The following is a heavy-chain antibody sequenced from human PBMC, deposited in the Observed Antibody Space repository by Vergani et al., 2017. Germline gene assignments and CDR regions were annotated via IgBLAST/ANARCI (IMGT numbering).Heavy chain of an antibody. V-gene: IGHV4-59*11. D-gene: IGHD6-13*01. CDR2: IYYSGST. CDR1: GGSISSHY. J-gene: IGHJ6*02. Sequence: QVQLQESGPGLVKPSETLSLTCTVSGGSISSHYWSWIRQPPGKGLEWIGYIYYSGSTNYNPSLKSRVTISVDTSKNQCSLKLSSVTAADTAVYYCARGYSSPYYYYGMDVWGQGTTVTVSS. CDR3: ARGYSSPYYYYGMDV.